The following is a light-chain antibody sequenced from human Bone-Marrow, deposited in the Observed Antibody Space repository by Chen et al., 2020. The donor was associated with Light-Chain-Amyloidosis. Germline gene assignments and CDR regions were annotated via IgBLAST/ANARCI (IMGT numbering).Light chain of an antibody. Sequence: QSALTQPASVSGSPGQSITISCTGTSGDVGGYNLVSLYQQYPGKAHKLMIYQVSNRPSGVSNRFPGSKTGNPASLTISGLQAEDEADYYGIPNTSSGTLWCFGGGPKLSLL. CDR1: SGDVGGYNL. V-gene: IGLV2-14*01. J-gene: IGLJ2*01. CDR3: IPNTSSGTLWC. CDR2: QVS.